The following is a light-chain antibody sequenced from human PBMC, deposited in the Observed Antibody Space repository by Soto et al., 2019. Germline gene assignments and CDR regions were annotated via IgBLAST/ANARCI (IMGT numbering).Light chain of an antibody. CDR1: PYVSSRF. J-gene: IGKJ5*01. Sequence: EIVLTQSPGTLSLSPGGRVTLSCRACPYVSSRFLAWYQQKPGQAPRLLIYDATRRATDVPDRFSGSASGTDFTLTINRLEPEDFAVYYCQQFLTSPITFGQGTRLDI. CDR2: DAT. CDR3: QQFLTSPIT. V-gene: IGKV3-20*01.